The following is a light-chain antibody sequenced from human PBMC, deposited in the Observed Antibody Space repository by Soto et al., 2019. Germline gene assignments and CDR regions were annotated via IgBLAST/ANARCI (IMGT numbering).Light chain of an antibody. CDR1: QSVSSNP. CDR3: QQYSSSRT. CDR2: GGS. V-gene: IGKV3-20*01. J-gene: IGKJ4*01. Sequence: VLKQPPSTLSLTPGERATQSRRASQSVSSNPLAWYQQQPGQAPRLLFYGGSSRATGIPLRFSGSGSETDFTLTRTRLEPEEFAVYCCQQYSSSRTVGEGTKVDIK.